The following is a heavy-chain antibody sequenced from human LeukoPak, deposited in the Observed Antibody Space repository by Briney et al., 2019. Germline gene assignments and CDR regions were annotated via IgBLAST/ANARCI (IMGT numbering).Heavy chain of an antibody. J-gene: IGHJ5*02. V-gene: IGHV4-39*07. CDR1: GGSISSSSYY. CDR3: ARTLYYDSSGYDRVGPDWFDP. Sequence: SETLSLTCAVSGGSISSSSYYWGWIRQPPGKGLEWIGSIYYSGSTYYNPSLKSRVTISVDTSKNQFSLKLSSVTAADTAVYYCARTLYYDSSGYDRVGPDWFDPWGQGTLVTVSS. CDR2: IYYSGST. D-gene: IGHD3-22*01.